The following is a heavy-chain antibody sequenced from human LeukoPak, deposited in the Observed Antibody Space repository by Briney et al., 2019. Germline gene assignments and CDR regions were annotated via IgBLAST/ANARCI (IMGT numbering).Heavy chain of an antibody. CDR3: ARRRDGYRSYYFDY. J-gene: IGHJ4*02. CDR2: IIPIFGTA. Sequence: ASVQVSCKASGGTFSSYAISWVRQAPGQGLEWMGGIIPIFGTANYAQKFQGRVTITADESTSTAYMELSSLRSEDTAVYYCARRRDGYRSYYFDYWGQGTLVTVSS. V-gene: IGHV1-69*13. CDR1: GGTFSSYA. D-gene: IGHD5-12*01.